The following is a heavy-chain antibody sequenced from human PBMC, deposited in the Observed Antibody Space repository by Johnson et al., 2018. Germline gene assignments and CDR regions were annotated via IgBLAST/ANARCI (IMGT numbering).Heavy chain of an antibody. CDR3: ARAQGRAGTTPPYYYYMDV. V-gene: IGHV3-30-3*01. Sequence: QVQLVESGGGVVQXGRSLRLSCAASGFTFSSYAMHWVRQAPGKGLEGVAVISYDGSNKYYADAVKGRFPISRDNSKNTLYLQMNSLRAEDTAVYYCARAQGRAGTTPPYYYYMDVWGKGTTVTVSS. D-gene: IGHD1-7*01. CDR2: ISYDGSNK. J-gene: IGHJ6*03. CDR1: GFTFSSYA.